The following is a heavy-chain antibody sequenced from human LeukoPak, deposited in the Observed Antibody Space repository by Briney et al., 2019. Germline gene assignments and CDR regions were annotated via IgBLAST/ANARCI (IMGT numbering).Heavy chain of an antibody. CDR2: MNPNSGNT. V-gene: IGHV1-8*01. D-gene: IGHD3-10*01. CDR1: GYTFTSYD. Sequence: GASVKVSCKASGYTFTSYDINWVRQATGQGLEWMGWMNPNSGNTGYAQKFQGRVTMTRNTSISTAYMELSSLRSEDTAVYYCARYYYGSGSYLFWGQGTLVTVSS. J-gene: IGHJ4*02. CDR3: ARYYYGSGSYLF.